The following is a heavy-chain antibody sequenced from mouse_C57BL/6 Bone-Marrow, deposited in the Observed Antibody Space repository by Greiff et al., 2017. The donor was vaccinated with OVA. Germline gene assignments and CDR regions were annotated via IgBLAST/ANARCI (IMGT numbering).Heavy chain of an antibody. CDR3: TTRSLLCYAMDY. D-gene: IGHD2-1*01. V-gene: IGHV14-4*01. J-gene: IGHJ4*01. CDR2: IDPENGDT. Sequence: VQLKESGAELVRPGASVKLSCTASGFNIKDDYMHWVKQRPEQGLEWIGWIDPENGDTEYASKFQGKATITADPSSNTAYLQLSSLTSEDTAVYYCTTRSLLCYAMDYWGQGTSVTVSS. CDR1: GFNIKDDY.